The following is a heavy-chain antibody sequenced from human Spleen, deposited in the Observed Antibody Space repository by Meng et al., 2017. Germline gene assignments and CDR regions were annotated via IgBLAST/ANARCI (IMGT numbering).Heavy chain of an antibody. D-gene: IGHD4-11*01. J-gene: IGHJ4*02. CDR1: GGSFSDYY. CDR3: ARGPTTMAHDFDY. V-gene: IGHV4-34*01. Sequence: QVQLQQWGAGLLKPSETLSLTCLVSGGSFSDYYWSWIRQSPGKGLEWIGEINHSGSTNYNPSLESRATISVDTSQNNLSLKLSSVTAADSAVYYCARGPTTMAHDFDYWGQGTLVTVSS. CDR2: INHSGST.